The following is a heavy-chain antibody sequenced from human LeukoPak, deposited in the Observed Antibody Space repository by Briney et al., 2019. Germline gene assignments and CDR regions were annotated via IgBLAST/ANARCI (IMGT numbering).Heavy chain of an antibody. Sequence: GGSLRLSCVASGFTFTGHSMHWVRQAPGKGLEWVAVVADDENTIFYADSLKGRFTVSRDNSKNTVYLQMGSLRAEDMAVYYCARGELTVPYYYYYYMDVWGKGTKAT. CDR3: ARGELTVPYYYYYYMDV. D-gene: IGHD3-10*01. J-gene: IGHJ6*03. CDR2: VADDENTI. V-gene: IGHV3-30*14. CDR1: GFTFTGHS.